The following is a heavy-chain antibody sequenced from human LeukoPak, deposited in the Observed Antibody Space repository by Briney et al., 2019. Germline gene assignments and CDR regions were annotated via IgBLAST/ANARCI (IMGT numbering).Heavy chain of an antibody. CDR1: GCTCSSYA. J-gene: IGHJ4*02. D-gene: IGHD4-17*01. Sequence: GGSLRLSCVASGCTCSSYAMNWVRQAPGQGLEWVSAISGSDENTYYADSVKGRFTISRDNSKNTLYLQMNSLRAEDTAVYYCANWEARTTVTNPDYWGQGTLVTVSS. V-gene: IGHV3-23*01. CDR2: ISGSDENT. CDR3: ANWEARTTVTNPDY.